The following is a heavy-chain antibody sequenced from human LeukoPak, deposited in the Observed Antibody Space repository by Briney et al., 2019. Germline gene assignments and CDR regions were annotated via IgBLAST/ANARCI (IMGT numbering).Heavy chain of an antibody. CDR2: ISSSGSTI. CDR1: GFTFSSYE. Sequence: GGSLRLSCAASGFTFSSYEMNWVRQAPGKGLEWVSYISSSGSTIYYADSVKGRFTISRDNAKNSLYLQMNSLRAEDTAVYYCASPGYCSGGSCERVRGYWGQGTLVTVSS. J-gene: IGHJ4*02. CDR3: ASPGYCSGGSCERVRGY. D-gene: IGHD2-15*01. V-gene: IGHV3-48*03.